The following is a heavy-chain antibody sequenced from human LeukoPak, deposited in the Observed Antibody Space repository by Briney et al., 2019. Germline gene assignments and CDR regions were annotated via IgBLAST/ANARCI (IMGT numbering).Heavy chain of an antibody. J-gene: IGHJ4*02. Sequence: PGGSLRLSCAASGFTFSNYAMNWVRQAPGKGLEWVSSINGIGGSTYYADSVKGRFTISRDNSKNTLYLQINSLRAEDTAVYYCAKPARTDYADYWGQGTLVSVSS. V-gene: IGHV3-23*01. CDR1: GFTFSNYA. CDR3: AKPARTDYADY. D-gene: IGHD1-14*01. CDR2: INGIGGST.